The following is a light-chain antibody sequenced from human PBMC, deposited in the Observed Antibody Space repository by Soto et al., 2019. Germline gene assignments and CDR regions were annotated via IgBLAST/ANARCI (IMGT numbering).Light chain of an antibody. CDR1: QGVTSN. Sequence: EIVMTQSPATLSVSPGERATLSCRASQGVTSNLAWYQQKPGQAPRLLIYGASTRATGIPARFSGSGSGTEFTLTISSLQSEDFAVYYCQHYNNWPLTVGGGTKVEIK. V-gene: IGKV3-15*01. CDR2: GAS. CDR3: QHYNNWPLT. J-gene: IGKJ4*01.